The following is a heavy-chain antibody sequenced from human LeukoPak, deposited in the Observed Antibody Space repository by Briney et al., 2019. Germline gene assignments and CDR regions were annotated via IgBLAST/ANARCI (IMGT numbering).Heavy chain of an antibody. V-gene: IGHV4-39*01. CDR1: GGSISSSSYY. CDR2: INHSGST. Sequence: PSETLSLTCTVSGGSISSSSYYWSWIRQPPGKGLEWIGEINHSGSTNYNPSLKSRVTISVDTSKNQFSLKLSSVTAADTAVYYCARLEIYSSSSGGDYWGQGTLVTVSS. CDR3: ARLEIYSSSSGGDY. J-gene: IGHJ4*02. D-gene: IGHD6-6*01.